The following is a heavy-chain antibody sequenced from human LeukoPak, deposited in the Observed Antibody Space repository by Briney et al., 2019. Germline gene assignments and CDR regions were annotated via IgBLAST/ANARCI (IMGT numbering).Heavy chain of an antibody. CDR3: ARAPVTSCRGAFCYPFDL. CDR2: TSSSDDGT. Sequence: PGGSLRLSCAASGFPLSSYAMSWVRQVPGKGLEWVSATSSSDDGTYHADSVRGRLTIYRDNFRNTLYLQMNRLRVEDAALYYCARAPVTSCRGAFCYPFDLWGQGVLVTVSS. V-gene: IGHV3-23*01. D-gene: IGHD2-21*01. CDR1: GFPLSSYA. J-gene: IGHJ4*02.